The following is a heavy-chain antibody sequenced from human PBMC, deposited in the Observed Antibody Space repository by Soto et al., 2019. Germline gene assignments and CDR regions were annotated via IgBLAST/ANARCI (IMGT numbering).Heavy chain of an antibody. CDR1: GFTFKSYD. CDR2: ISYDENKR. D-gene: IGHD7-27*01. J-gene: IGHJ4*02. CDR3: AKDRGKLGIRYFDY. Sequence: GGSLRLSCESSGFTFKSYDMHLVRQAPGKGLEWVAVISYDENKRYYTDSVKGRFTISRDNSKNTLYLQVNSLRVEDTAVYYCAKDRGKLGIRYFDYWGQGILVTSPQ. V-gene: IGHV3-30-3*01.